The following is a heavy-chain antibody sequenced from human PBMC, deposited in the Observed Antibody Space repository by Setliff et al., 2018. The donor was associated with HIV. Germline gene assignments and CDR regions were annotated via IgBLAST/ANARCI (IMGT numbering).Heavy chain of an antibody. Sequence: PGGSLRLSCEASGFTFSSFGMHWVRQVPGKGLEWVAVIWYDGINKNYADSVRGRFTISRDNSRDTLYLEMSSLRVEDTALYYCAKADDGAAAGPAPWGQGTQVTVS. CDR1: GFTFSSFG. J-gene: IGHJ5*02. CDR2: IWYDGINK. V-gene: IGHV3-33*06. CDR3: AKADDGAAAGPAP. D-gene: IGHD6-13*01.